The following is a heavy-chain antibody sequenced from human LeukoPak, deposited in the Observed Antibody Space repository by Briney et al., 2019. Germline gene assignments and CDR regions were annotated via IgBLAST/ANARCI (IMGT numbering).Heavy chain of an antibody. CDR2: ISAYNGNT. CDR3: ARDLRNTMVRGVIGY. V-gene: IGHV1-18*01. CDR1: GYTFTNYD. Sequence: GASVKVSCKASGYTFTNYDINWVRQAPGQGLEWMGWISAYNGNTNYAQKLQGRVTMTTDTSTSTAYMELRSLRSDDTAVYYCARDLRNTMVRGVIGYWGQGTLVTVSS. D-gene: IGHD3-10*01. J-gene: IGHJ4*02.